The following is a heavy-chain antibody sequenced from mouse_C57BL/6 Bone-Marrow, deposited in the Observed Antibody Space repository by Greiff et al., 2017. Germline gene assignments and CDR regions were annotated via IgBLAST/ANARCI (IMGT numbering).Heavy chain of an antibody. CDR2: IYPGGGYT. V-gene: IGHV1-63*01. Sequence: VQLQQSGAELVRPGTSVKMSCKASGYTFTNYWIGWAKQRPGHGLEWIGDIYPGGGYTNYNEKFKGKATLTADKSSSTAYMQFRSLTSEDSAIYYCARWGGYWYFDVWGTGTTVTVSS. CDR3: ARWGGYWYFDV. CDR1: GYTFTNYW. J-gene: IGHJ1*03.